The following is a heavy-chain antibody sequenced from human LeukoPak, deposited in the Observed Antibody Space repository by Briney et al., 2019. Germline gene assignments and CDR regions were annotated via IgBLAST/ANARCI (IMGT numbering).Heavy chain of an antibody. J-gene: IGHJ4*02. V-gene: IGHV3-23*01. D-gene: IGHD1-14*01. CDR1: GFTFDDYG. Sequence: GGSLRLSCAASGFTFDDYGMSWVRQAPGKGLEWVSAISGSGGSTYYADSVKGRFTISRDNSKNTLYLQMNSLRAEDTAVYYCAKDFRARFRNPYFDYWGQGTLVTVSS. CDR3: AKDFRARFRNPYFDY. CDR2: ISGSGGST.